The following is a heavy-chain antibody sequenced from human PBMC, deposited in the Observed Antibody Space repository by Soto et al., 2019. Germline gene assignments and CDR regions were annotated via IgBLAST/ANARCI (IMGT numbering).Heavy chain of an antibody. Sequence: GASVKVSCKASGYTFSSSVMHWVRQAPGQRLEWMGWINDDNGNTKYSQKFQGRVTITRDTSASTAYMELSSLRSEDTTMYYCATELDGAKVTSLDYWG. CDR2: INDDNGNT. CDR1: GYTFSSSV. V-gene: IGHV1-3*01. J-gene: IGHJ4*01. CDR3: ATELDGAKVTSLDY. D-gene: IGHD4-17*01.